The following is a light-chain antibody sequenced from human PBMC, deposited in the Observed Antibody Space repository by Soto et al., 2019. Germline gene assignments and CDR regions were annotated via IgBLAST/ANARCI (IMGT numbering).Light chain of an antibody. CDR1: QSISSS. CDR3: QQYNSYSRT. V-gene: IGKV1-5*03. CDR2: RAS. J-gene: IGKJ1*01. Sequence: DIQMTQSPSTLSASVGDRVTITCRASQSISSSLAWYQQKPGKAPKLLIYRASNLQSGVPSRFSGSGSGTELTLTITSLQPDDFATYYCQQYNSYSRTFGQGTKVDIK.